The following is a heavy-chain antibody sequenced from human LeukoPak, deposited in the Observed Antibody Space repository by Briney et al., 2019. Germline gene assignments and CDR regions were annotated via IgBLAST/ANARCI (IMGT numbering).Heavy chain of an antibody. J-gene: IGHJ1*01. Sequence: PSETLSLTCSVSGDSISRSDSYWAWIRQPPGKGLEWIGTIYPSGRTYYSPSLNSRVTMSVDTSSNQFSLNLRSVTAADTAVYYCARRRYYDGSGYLEWGQGTLLSVSS. V-gene: IGHV4-39*01. D-gene: IGHD3-22*01. CDR1: GDSISRSDSY. CDR3: ARRRYYDGSGYLE. CDR2: IYPSGRT.